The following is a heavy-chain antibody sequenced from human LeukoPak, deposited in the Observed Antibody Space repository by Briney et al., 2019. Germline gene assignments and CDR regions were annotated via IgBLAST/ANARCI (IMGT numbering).Heavy chain of an antibody. CDR2: IRYDGSNK. V-gene: IGHV3-30*02. CDR3: AKDGNRNYDYVWGSYRYPTYYFDY. CDR1: GFTFSSYG. D-gene: IGHD3-16*02. J-gene: IGHJ4*02. Sequence: PGVSLRLSCAASGFTFSSYGMHWVRQAPGKGLEWVAFIRYDGSNKYYADSVKGRFTISRDNSKNTLYLQMNSLRAEDTAVYYCAKDGNRNYDYVWGSYRYPTYYFDYWGQGTLVTASS.